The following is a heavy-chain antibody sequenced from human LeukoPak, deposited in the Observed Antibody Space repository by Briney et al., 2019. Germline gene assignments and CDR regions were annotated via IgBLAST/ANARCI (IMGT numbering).Heavy chain of an antibody. Sequence: PSGTLSLTCGVSGGSISNTNWWTWVRPPPGKGLEWIGEVNLQGSTNYNPSLKSRVAISVDKSENPISLKLTSVTAADTAVYYCAREGGPYRPLDYSGQGTLVTVAS. V-gene: IGHV4-4*02. CDR1: GGSISNTNW. CDR3: AREGGPYRPLDY. CDR2: VNLQGST. J-gene: IGHJ4*02.